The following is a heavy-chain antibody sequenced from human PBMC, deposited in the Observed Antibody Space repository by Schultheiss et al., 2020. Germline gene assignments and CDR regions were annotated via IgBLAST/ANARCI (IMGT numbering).Heavy chain of an antibody. J-gene: IGHJ6*03. CDR1: GGSISSYY. D-gene: IGHD5-18*01. CDR2: IYTSGST. CDR3: ARGPDTATYYYYMDV. V-gene: IGHV4-4*08. Sequence: GSLRLSCTVSGGSISSYYWSWIRQPPGKGLEWIGRIYTSGSTNYNPSLKSRDTISVDTSKNQFSLKLSSVTAADTAVYYCARGPDTATYYYYMDVWGKGTTVTVSS.